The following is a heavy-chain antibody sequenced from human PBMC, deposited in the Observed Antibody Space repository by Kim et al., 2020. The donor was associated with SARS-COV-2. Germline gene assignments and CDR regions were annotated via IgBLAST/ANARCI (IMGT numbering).Heavy chain of an antibody. Sequence: PSLQSRVTISVDTSKNQFSLKLSSVTAADTAVYYCARDQGRGYSYGYFDYWGQGTLVTVSS. CDR3: ARDQGRGYSYGYFDY. V-gene: IGHV4-31*02. J-gene: IGHJ4*02. D-gene: IGHD5-18*01.